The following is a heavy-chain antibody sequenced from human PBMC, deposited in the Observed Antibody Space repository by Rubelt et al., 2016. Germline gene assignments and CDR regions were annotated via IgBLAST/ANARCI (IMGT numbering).Heavy chain of an antibody. J-gene: IGHJ3*02. Sequence: QVQLRQWGAGLLKPSETLSLTCAVYGGSFSGYYWSWIRQPPGKGLEWIGDIYSSGSTNYNPSLKSRVTISADTSKNQFSLQLSSVTVADTAVYYCARDTSSYYDSSGSFDIWGQGTMVTVSS. CDR2: IYSSGST. D-gene: IGHD3-22*01. CDR1: GGSFSGYY. CDR3: ARDTSSYYDSSGSFDI. V-gene: IGHV4-34*11.